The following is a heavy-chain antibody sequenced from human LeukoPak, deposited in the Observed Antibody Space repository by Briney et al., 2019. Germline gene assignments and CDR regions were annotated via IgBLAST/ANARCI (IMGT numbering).Heavy chain of an antibody. CDR3: VRRVHGMHV. D-gene: IGHD2-8*01. Sequence: GESLQISCRGSGYSFSTYWIGWGRQIPGKGLEWMGIIYPGDSDTRYSPSFQGQVTISADKSITTAYLQWSSLQASDTATYYCVRRVHGMHVWGQGTTLTVSS. J-gene: IGHJ6*02. CDR2: IYPGDSDT. CDR1: GYSFSTYW. V-gene: IGHV5-51*01.